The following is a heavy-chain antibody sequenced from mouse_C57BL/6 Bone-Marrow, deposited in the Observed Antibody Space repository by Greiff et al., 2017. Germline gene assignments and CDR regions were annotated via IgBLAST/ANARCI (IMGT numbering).Heavy chain of an antibody. CDR3: AHGNYFYWYFAV. V-gene: IGHV1-72*01. Sequence: QVQLQQPGAELVKPGASVKLSCKASGYTFTSYWMHWVKQRPGRGLEWIGRIDPNSGGTKYNEQFKSKATLTVDKPSSTAYMRLSSLTSDDSAVYYCAHGNYFYWYFAVWGTGTTVTVSS. CDR1: GYTFTSYW. CDR2: IDPNSGGT. D-gene: IGHD2-1*01. J-gene: IGHJ1*03.